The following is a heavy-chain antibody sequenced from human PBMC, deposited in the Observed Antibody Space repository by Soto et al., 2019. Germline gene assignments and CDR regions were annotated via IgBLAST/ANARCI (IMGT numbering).Heavy chain of an antibody. CDR1: GFTFSSYG. Sequence: GSLRLSCAASGFTFSSYGMHWVRQAPGKGLEWVAVISYDGSNKYYADSVKGRFTISRDSSKSTLYLQMNSLGAEDTAIYYCARGGGIAVAYYFDHWGQGTLVTVSS. V-gene: IGHV3-30*03. J-gene: IGHJ4*02. CDR3: ARGGGIAVAYYFDH. CDR2: ISYDGSNK. D-gene: IGHD6-19*01.